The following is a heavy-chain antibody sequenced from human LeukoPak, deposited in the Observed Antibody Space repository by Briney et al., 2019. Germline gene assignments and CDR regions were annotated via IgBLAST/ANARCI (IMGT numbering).Heavy chain of an antibody. D-gene: IGHD3-3*01. V-gene: IGHV3-23*01. Sequence: PGGSLRLSCAASGFTFSTYALGWVRQSPGEGLEWVSVINTSGGGTYYTESVQGRFTISRDNTKDTLYLQMNSLRVEDTAVYYCARNWRPDTWGQGTLVTVSS. CDR3: ARNWRPDT. CDR1: GFTFSTYA. J-gene: IGHJ5*02. CDR2: INTSGGGT.